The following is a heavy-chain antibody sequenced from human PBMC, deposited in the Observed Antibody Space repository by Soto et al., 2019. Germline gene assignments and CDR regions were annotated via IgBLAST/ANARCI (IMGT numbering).Heavy chain of an antibody. CDR3: ATIGPGTSVEDMDV. CDR1: GYTFTSYG. J-gene: IGHJ6*03. CDR2: SSAYNGNT. Sequence: QVQVVQSGAEVKKPGASVKVSCKVSGYTFTSYGISWVRQAPGQGLEWMGWSSAYNGNTNYARKFHGRVTMTADISTSTAYMELRSLRSDDTAVYYCATIGPGTSVEDMDVCGKGTTVTVSS. D-gene: IGHD1-7*01. V-gene: IGHV1-18*01.